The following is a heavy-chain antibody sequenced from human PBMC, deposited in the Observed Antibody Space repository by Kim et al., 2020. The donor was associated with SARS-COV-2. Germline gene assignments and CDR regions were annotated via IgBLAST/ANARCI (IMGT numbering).Heavy chain of an antibody. D-gene: IGHD3-16*01. J-gene: IGHJ4*02. CDR3: TTGGEGGVLDN. V-gene: IGHV3-15*01. CDR1: GFIFTNAW. CDR2: IKSKGEYGTI. Sequence: GGSLRLSCAVSGFIFTNAWMSWVRQAPGKGLEWVGRIKSKGEYGTIDYAAPMRGRFTISRDDSKNILWLQMSSLKSEDTAVYYCTTGGEGGVLDNWGQGTLVTVSS.